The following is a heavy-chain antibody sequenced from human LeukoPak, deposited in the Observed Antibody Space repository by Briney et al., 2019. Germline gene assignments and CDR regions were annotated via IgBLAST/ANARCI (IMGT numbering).Heavy chain of an antibody. Sequence: GGSLRLSCAASGFTFNTYDMHWFRQTTGKGLEWVSGIDTAGDTYYPDPGSVKGRFTISRENAKNSLYLQINSLRAEDTAVYYCAREDWFHFDYWGQGTLVTVSS. CDR2: IDTAGDT. CDR1: GFTFNTYD. CDR3: AREDWFHFDY. J-gene: IGHJ4*02. V-gene: IGHV3-13*01. D-gene: IGHD3-10*01.